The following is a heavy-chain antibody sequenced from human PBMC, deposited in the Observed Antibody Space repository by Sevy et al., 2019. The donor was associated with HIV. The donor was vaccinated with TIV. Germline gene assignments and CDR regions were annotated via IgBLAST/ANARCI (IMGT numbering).Heavy chain of an antibody. Sequence: ASVKVSCKASGYTFTSYGISWVRQAPGQGLEWMGWISAYNGNTNYAQKLQGRVTMTTDTSTSTAYMELRSLRSDDTAVYYCARSASITGNNGWFDPWGQGTLVTVSS. D-gene: IGHD1-20*01. CDR2: ISAYNGNT. CDR1: GYTFTSYG. J-gene: IGHJ5*02. V-gene: IGHV1-18*04. CDR3: ARSASITGNNGWFDP.